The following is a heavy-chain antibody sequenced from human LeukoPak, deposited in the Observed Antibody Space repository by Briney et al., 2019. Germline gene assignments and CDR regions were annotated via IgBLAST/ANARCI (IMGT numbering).Heavy chain of an antibody. V-gene: IGHV1-2*02. CDR1: GYTFTGYY. CDR2: INPNSGGT. D-gene: IGHD6-19*01. CDR3: ARQWLVRDRYFDL. J-gene: IGHJ2*01. Sequence: ALVKVSCKASGYTFTGYYMHWVRQAPGQGLEWMGWINPNSGGTDYAQKFQGRVTMTRDTSISTAYMELSRLRSDDTAVYYCARQWLVRDRYFDLWGRGTLVTVSS.